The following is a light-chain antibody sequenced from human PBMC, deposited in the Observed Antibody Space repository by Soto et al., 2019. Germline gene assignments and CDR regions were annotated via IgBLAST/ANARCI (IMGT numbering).Light chain of an antibody. V-gene: IGKV1-27*01. Sequence: DIQMTQSPSSLSASVGDRVSITCRASKDIANFLAWYQHKPGKVPTLLIYAASTLQSGVPSRFSGSASGTDFTLTISSLQPEDVATYYCQKYNSPPRTFGQGTKVEV. CDR3: QKYNSPPRT. J-gene: IGKJ1*01. CDR1: KDIANF. CDR2: AAS.